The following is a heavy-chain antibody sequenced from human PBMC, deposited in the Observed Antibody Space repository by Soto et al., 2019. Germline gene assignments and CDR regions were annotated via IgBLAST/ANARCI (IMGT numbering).Heavy chain of an antibody. CDR2: IIPILGPP. V-gene: IGHV1-69*01. CDR1: GDSFSTYG. D-gene: IGHD4-17*01. J-gene: IGHJ5*02. Sequence: QVQLVQSGAEVRKPGSSVKVSCNVSGDSFSTYGVSWVRQAPGQRLDRLGGIIPILGPPDYAQKFQGRVTITADESTSTAYRELSSRGSEDTAGYYGRGDLDYGGNWGGGWFDPWGQGTLVTVSS. CDR3: RGDLDYGGNWGGGWFDP.